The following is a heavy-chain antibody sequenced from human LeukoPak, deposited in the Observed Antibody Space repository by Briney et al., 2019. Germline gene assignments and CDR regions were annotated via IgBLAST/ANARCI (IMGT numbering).Heavy chain of an antibody. CDR3: AKEEISSFYFGY. J-gene: IGHJ4*02. D-gene: IGHD3-16*02. V-gene: IGHV3-23*01. CDR2: ISGSGGST. CDR1: GFTFSSYA. Sequence: GGSLRLSCAASGFTFSSYAMSWVRQAPGKGLEWVSAISGSGGSTYSADSVKGRFTIFRDNSKSTLYLQMNSLRAEDTAVFYCAKEEISSFYFGYWGQGTLVTVSS.